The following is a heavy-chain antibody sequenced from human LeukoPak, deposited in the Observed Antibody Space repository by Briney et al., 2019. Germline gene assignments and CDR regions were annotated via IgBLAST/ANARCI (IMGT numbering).Heavy chain of an antibody. V-gene: IGHV3-30*03. CDR1: GFTFSDYY. CDR2: ISYDGSNK. J-gene: IGHJ6*03. Sequence: SGGSLRLSCAASGFTFSDYYMSWVRQAPGKGLEWVAVISYDGSNKYYADSVKGRFTISRDNSKNTLYLQMNSLRAEDTAVYYCAREATVTNLHYYYYMDVWGKGTTVTVSS. D-gene: IGHD4-11*01. CDR3: AREATVTNLHYYYYMDV.